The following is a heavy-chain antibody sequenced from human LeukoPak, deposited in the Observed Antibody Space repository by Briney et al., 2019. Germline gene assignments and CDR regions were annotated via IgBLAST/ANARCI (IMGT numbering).Heavy chain of an antibody. D-gene: IGHD3-22*01. CDR1: GYTLTELS. CDR2: FDSEDGET. J-gene: IGHJ4*02. Sequence: GASVKVSCKVSGYTLTELSMHWVRQAPGKGLEWMGGFDSEDGETIYAQKFQGRVTMTEDTSTDTAYMELSSLRSEDTAVYYCATNYYDSSGYFMFDYWGQGTLVTVSS. V-gene: IGHV1-24*01. CDR3: ATNYYDSSGYFMFDY.